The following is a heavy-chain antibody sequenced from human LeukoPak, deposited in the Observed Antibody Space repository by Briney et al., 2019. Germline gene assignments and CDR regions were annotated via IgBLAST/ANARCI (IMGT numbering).Heavy chain of an antibody. J-gene: IGHJ6*03. D-gene: IGHD3-16*02. Sequence: GGSLRLSCVASGFTFSSYWMHWVRQAPGKGLVWVSRINTDGGTTTYADSVKGRFTISRDNAKNTLHLQMNSLRAEDTAVYYCARGSSLAYYADVWGKGTTVTVSS. CDR3: ARGSSLAYYADV. V-gene: IGHV3-74*01. CDR1: GFTFSSYW. CDR2: INTDGGTT.